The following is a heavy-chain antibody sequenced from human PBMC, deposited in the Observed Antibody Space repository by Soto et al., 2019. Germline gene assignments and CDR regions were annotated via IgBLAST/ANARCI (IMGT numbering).Heavy chain of an antibody. Sequence: GGSLRLSCSASGFTFSSHAMHWVRQAPGQGLEYLSAISRKGDNTYYADSVKGRFTISRDNSKNTLYFQMTSLRTEDTGVYYCVKVINDSGWYGFYFDYWGQGALVTVSS. CDR2: ISRKGDNT. CDR1: GFTFSSHA. CDR3: VKVINDSGWYGFYFDY. D-gene: IGHD6-19*01. V-gene: IGHV3-64D*06. J-gene: IGHJ4*02.